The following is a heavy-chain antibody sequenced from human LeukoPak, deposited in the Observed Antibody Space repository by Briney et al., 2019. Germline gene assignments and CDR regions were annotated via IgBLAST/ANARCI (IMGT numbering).Heavy chain of an antibody. CDR3: ARESGLRGWGYNFDY. CDR1: GFTFNNYG. D-gene: IGHD6-19*01. V-gene: IGHV3-33*01. CDR2: IWFDGSSE. J-gene: IGHJ4*02. Sequence: GGSLRLSCAASGFTFNNYGMHWVRQAPGKGLEGLAVIWFDGSSEYYADSVKGRFTISKDNSKNTLYLQMNSLRVEDTALYYCARESGLRGWGYNFDYWGRGTLVTVSS.